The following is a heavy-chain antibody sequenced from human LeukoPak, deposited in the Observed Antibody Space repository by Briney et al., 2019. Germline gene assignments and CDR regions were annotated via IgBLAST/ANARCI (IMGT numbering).Heavy chain of an antibody. CDR1: GFTVSSNY. J-gene: IGHJ4*02. Sequence: PGGSLRLSCAASGFTVSSNYMSWVRQAPGKGLEWVAFIRYDGSNKYYADSVKGRFTISRDNSKNTLYLQMNSLRAEDTAVYYCAKDLGFDYWGQGTLVTVSS. CDR3: AKDLGFDY. CDR2: IRYDGSNK. V-gene: IGHV3-30*02. D-gene: IGHD3-16*01.